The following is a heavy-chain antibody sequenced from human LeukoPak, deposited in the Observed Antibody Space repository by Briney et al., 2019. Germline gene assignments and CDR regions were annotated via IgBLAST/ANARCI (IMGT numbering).Heavy chain of an antibody. Sequence: GGSLRLTCTGSGCTFGDYAMSWFRQAPGKGLVWVGFIRSKAYGGTTEYAASVRGTFTISRADSKSLADLQMNSRKTEDTAVYYCTRDLRGVSSGYYYGDYYYYYYMDVWGKGTTVTVSS. J-gene: IGHJ6*03. CDR1: GCTFGDYA. CDR3: TRDLRGVSSGYYYGDYYYYYYMDV. CDR2: IRSKAYGGTT. V-gene: IGHV3-49*03. D-gene: IGHD3-22*01.